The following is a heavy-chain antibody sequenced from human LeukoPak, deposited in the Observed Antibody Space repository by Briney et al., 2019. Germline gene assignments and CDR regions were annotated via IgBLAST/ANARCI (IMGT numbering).Heavy chain of an antibody. Sequence: SETLSLTCTVSGGSISSYYWSWIRQPPGKGLEWIGYIYYSGSTNYNPSLKSRVTISVDTSKNQFSLRLSSVTAADTAVYYCARGGPLADSSGYWGYWGQGTLVTVSS. D-gene: IGHD3-22*01. J-gene: IGHJ4*02. V-gene: IGHV4-59*01. CDR2: IYYSGST. CDR1: GGSISSYY. CDR3: ARGGPLADSSGYWGY.